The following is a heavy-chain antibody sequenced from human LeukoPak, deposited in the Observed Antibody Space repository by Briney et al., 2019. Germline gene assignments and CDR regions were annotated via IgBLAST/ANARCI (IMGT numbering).Heavy chain of an antibody. CDR1: GFTFSSYW. Sequence: GESLRLSCAASGFTFSSYWMHWVRQAPGKGLEWVSRIKNGGKTNYDDSVKGRFTISVDKAKNTLSLQMNSLSAEDTAVYYCARAPSEIGGSFPEHFRPWGQGNLVTASS. CDR2: IKNGGKT. D-gene: IGHD2-15*01. V-gene: IGHV3-74*01. CDR3: ARAPSEIGGSFPEHFRP. J-gene: IGHJ1*01.